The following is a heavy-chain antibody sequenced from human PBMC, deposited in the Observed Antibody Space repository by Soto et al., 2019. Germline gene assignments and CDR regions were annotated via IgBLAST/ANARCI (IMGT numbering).Heavy chain of an antibody. CDR3: ARGLRIAYGSGPFDPDYNWFDP. CDR2: IYYSGST. D-gene: IGHD3-10*01. CDR1: GGSISSYY. V-gene: IGHV4-59*08. Sequence: SETLSLTCTVSGGSISSYYWSWIRQPPGKGLEWIGYIYYSGSTNYNPSLKSRVTISVDTSKNQFSLKLSSVTAADTAVYYCARGLRIAYGSGPFDPDYNWFDPWGQGTLVTVSS. J-gene: IGHJ5*02.